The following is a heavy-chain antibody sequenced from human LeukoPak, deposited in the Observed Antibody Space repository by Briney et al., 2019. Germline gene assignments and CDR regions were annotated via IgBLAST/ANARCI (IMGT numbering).Heavy chain of an antibody. V-gene: IGHV1-8*01. D-gene: IGHD1-20*01. Sequence: ASVKVSCTASGYTFTSYDINWVRQATGQGLEWMGWMNPNSGNTGYAQKFQGRVTMTRNTSISTAYMELSSLRSEDTAVYYCARGGLSRNWKLRRFDYWGQGTLVTVSS. J-gene: IGHJ4*02. CDR3: ARGGLSRNWKLRRFDY. CDR1: GYTFTSYD. CDR2: MNPNSGNT.